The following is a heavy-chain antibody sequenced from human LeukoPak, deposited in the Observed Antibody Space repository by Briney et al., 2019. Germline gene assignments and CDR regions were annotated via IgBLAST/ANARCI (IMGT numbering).Heavy chain of an antibody. V-gene: IGHV4-4*07. Sequence: SETLSLTCTVSGGSISSYYWSWIWQPAGKGLEWIGRIYTSGSTNYNPSLKSRVTMSVDTSKNQFSLKLSSVTAADTAVYYCARGPGDYYDSTPLDYWGQGTLVTVSS. CDR1: GGSISSYY. CDR2: IYTSGST. D-gene: IGHD3-22*01. CDR3: ARGPGDYYDSTPLDY. J-gene: IGHJ4*02.